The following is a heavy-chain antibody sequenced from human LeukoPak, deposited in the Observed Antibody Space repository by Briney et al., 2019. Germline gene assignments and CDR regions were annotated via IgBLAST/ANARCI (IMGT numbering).Heavy chain of an antibody. CDR2: IHRSGSP. J-gene: IGHJ4*02. V-gene: IGHV4/OR15-8*01. CDR3: AREILGGFNPGAY. Sequence: ASEALSLTCTLSLDSTTSNFWRWVRQPPGKGLEWIGEIHRSGSPNFNPSLQSRVTISIDRSRNQIALELSSVTAADTAVYYCAREILGGFNPGAYWGQGTLVTVSS. CDR1: LDSTTSNF. D-gene: IGHD1-14*01.